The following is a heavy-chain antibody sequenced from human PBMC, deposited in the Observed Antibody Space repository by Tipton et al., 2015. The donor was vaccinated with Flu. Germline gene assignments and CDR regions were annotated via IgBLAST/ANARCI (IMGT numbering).Heavy chain of an antibody. CDR1: GFTFSSYA. D-gene: IGHD6-13*01. CDR3: ARDGVGSLAAAGGYFDY. Sequence: SLRLSCAASGFTFSSYAMHWVRQAPGKGLEWVAVISYDESNKYYADSVKGRFTISRGNSKNTLYLQMNSLRGEDTAVYYCARDGVGSLAAAGGYFDYWGQGTLVTVSS. V-gene: IGHV3-30*04. J-gene: IGHJ4*02. CDR2: ISYDESNK.